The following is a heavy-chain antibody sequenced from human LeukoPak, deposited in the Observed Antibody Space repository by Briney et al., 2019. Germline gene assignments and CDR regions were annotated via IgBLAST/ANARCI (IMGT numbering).Heavy chain of an antibody. CDR1: GGSISSYY. CDR2: IYYSGST. CDR3: ARVRGWLLYYYYMDV. J-gene: IGHJ6*03. D-gene: IGHD5-18*01. Sequence: SETLSLTCTVSGGSISSYYWGWIRQPPGKGLEWIGSIYYSGSTYYNPSLKSRVTISVDTSKNQFSLKLSSVTAADTAVYYCARVRGWLLYYYYMDVWGKGTTVTVSS. V-gene: IGHV4-39*01.